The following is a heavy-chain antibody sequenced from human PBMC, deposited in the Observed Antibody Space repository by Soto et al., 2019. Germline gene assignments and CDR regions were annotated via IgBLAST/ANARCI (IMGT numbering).Heavy chain of an antibody. D-gene: IGHD1-26*01. CDR3: ARGLRGSSLYYYYGMDV. J-gene: IGHJ6*02. CDR2: INHSGST. CDR1: GGSFSGYY. V-gene: IGHV4-34*01. Sequence: QVQLQQWGAGLLKPSETLSLTCAVYGGSFSGYYWSWIRQPPGKGLEWIGEINHSGSTNYNPSLTSRLCISVDTSKNQFSLKLSSVTAADAAVYYCARGLRGSSLYYYYGMDVWGQGTTVTVSS.